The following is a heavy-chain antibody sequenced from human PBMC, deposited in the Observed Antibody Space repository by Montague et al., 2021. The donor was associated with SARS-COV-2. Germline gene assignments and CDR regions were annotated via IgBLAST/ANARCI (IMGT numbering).Heavy chain of an antibody. J-gene: IGHJ4*02. V-gene: IGHV3-21*06. CDR3: ARDSGPVGYDSSGYYIFDY. CDR2: ISSSSSYM. D-gene: IGHD3-22*01. CDR1: GFTFSSYS. Sequence: SLRLSCAASGFTFSSYSMNWVRQAPGKGLEWVSSISSSSSYMYSADSVKGRFTISRDNAKNSPYLHMNSLRAEDTAVYYCARDSGPVGYDSSGYYIFDYWGQGTLVTVSS.